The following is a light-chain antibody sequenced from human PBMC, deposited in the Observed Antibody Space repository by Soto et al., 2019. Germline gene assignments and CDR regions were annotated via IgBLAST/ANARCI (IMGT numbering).Light chain of an antibody. J-gene: IGKJ4*01. CDR3: QQHDHWPLT. CDR2: EAS. V-gene: IGKV3-11*01. CDR1: QSVGNN. Sequence: EIVLTQSPATLSLSPGERATLSCRASQSVGNNLAWYQQKPGQAPVLLIYEASTRATAIPARFSGSGSGTDFTLANSSLEPEDFAVYYCQQHDHWPLTFGGGTKVEIK.